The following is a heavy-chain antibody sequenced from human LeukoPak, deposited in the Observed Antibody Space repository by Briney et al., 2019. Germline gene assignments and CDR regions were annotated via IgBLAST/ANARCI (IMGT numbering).Heavy chain of an antibody. CDR2: IYYSGST. Sequence: SETLSLTCTVSGGSISSSSYYWGWIRQPPGKGLEWIGSIYYSGSTYYNPSLKSRVTISVDTSKNQFSLKLSSVTAADTAVYYCASYNSATGFDALDIWGQGTMVTVSS. CDR3: ASYNSATGFDALDI. CDR1: GGSISSSSYY. J-gene: IGHJ3*02. V-gene: IGHV4-39*01. D-gene: IGHD1-20*01.